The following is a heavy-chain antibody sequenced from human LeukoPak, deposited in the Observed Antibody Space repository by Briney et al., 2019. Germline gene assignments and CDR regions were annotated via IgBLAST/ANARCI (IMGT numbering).Heavy chain of an antibody. CDR1: GDSIRRYY. CDR3: ATFFGGRFGYFDY. CDR2: MYYSGIT. J-gene: IGHJ4*01. Sequence: SETLSLTCSVSGDSIRRYYWSWVRQSPGKGLEWIGLMYYSGITNYNPSLQSRVTMSLDTSKNHFSLTVNSVTAADTAVYYCATFFGGRFGYFDYWGHATLVTVSS. V-gene: IGHV4-59*01. D-gene: IGHD2-15*01.